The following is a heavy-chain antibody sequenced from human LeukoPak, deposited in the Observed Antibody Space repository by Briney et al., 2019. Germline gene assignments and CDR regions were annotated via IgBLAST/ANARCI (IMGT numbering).Heavy chain of an antibody. CDR2: IRPSCDNT. CDR1: GFTFRRHD. J-gene: IGHJ5*02. V-gene: IGHV3-23*01. CDR3: ARVAGWHWFDP. D-gene: IGHD2-15*01. Sequence: GGALRLSCAASGFTFRRHDMPWVRQAPGRGLEWVSSIRPSCDNTYYGDSVKGRFTISRDNSKNTLYLQMNNMRVDDTAVYYCARVAGWHWFDPWGQGTLVTVSS.